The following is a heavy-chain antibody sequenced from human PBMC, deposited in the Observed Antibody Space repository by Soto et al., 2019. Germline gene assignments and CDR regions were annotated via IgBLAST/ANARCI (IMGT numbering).Heavy chain of an antibody. CDR1: GDSVSSNSAA. CDR2: TYYRSKWYN. D-gene: IGHD6-13*01. CDR3: ARDRVAAAGQYYYYYGMDV. V-gene: IGHV6-1*01. J-gene: IGHJ6*02. Sequence: KQSPTLSLTCAISGDSVSSNSAAWTWIRQSPSRGLEWLGRTYYRSKWYNDYAVSVKSRITINPDTSKNQFSLQLNSVTPEDTAVYYCARDRVAAAGQYYYYYGMDVWGQGTTVTVSS.